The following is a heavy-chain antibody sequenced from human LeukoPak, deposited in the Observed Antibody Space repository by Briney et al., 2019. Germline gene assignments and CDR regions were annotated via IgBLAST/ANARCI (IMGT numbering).Heavy chain of an antibody. D-gene: IGHD5-18*01. CDR3: AREDTALVIAY. J-gene: IGHJ4*02. V-gene: IGHV3-33*01. CDR1: GFTFSSYG. CDR2: MWYDGSNK. Sequence: PGGSLRLTCAASGFTFSSYGMHRVRQAPGKGLEWVAIMWYDGSNKYYTDSVKGRFTISRDNSKNTLDLQMNSRRVEDTAVYYCAREDTALVIAYWGQGTLVTVSS.